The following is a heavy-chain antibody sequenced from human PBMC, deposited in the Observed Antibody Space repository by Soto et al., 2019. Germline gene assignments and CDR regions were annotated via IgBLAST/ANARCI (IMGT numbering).Heavy chain of an antibody. D-gene: IGHD3-10*01. CDR2: LFYGGTT. Sequence: SETLSLTCTVSGGSISGYYWTWIRQPPGKGLEWVGSLFYGGTTDYNPSLKSRLTMSLDTSKNHFSLKLRSVTAADTAVYYCARHRGPAPVYWGQGXLVTVPS. CDR1: GGSISGYY. V-gene: IGHV4-39*01. CDR3: ARHRGPAPVY. J-gene: IGHJ4*02.